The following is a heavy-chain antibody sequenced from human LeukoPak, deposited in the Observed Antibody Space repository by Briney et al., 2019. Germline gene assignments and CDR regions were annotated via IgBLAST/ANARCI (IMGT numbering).Heavy chain of an antibody. CDR3: AKDRSSGSYPRGNEY. CDR1: GFTFSTYT. CDR2: ISGSGGST. D-gene: IGHD1-26*01. V-gene: IGHV3-23*01. J-gene: IGHJ4*02. Sequence: GGSLRLSCAASGFTFSTYTMNWVRQAPGKGLEWVSSISGSGGSTYYADSVKGRFTISRDNSNNTLYLQMNSLRAEDTAVYYCAKDRSSGSYPRGNEYWGRGTLVTVSS.